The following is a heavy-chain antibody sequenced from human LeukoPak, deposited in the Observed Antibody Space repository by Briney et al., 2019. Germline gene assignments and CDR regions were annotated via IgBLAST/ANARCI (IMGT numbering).Heavy chain of an antibody. CDR2: ISGSGGST. CDR3: AKDLPGYYYDSSGYFGY. V-gene: IGHV3-23*01. Sequence: GGSLRLSCGASGFTFSSYAMSWVRQAPGTGLEWVSAISGSGGSTYYADSVKGRFTISRDNSKNTLYLQMNSLRAEDTAVYYCAKDLPGYYYDSSGYFGYWGQGTLVTVSS. CDR1: GFTFSSYA. D-gene: IGHD3-22*01. J-gene: IGHJ4*02.